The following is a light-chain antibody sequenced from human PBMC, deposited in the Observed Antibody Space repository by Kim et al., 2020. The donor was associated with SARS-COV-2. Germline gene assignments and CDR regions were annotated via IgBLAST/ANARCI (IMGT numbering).Light chain of an antibody. CDR2: AAS. J-gene: IGKJ2*03. Sequence: DIEMTQSPSALSVSVGDRVTISCRASQSVSINLNWYQQRPGKAPRLLIYAASSLQSGVPSRFSGSGSGTAFTLTINSLQPEDFGSYYCQQTFSTQYSFGQGTKLEI. V-gene: IGKV1-39*01. CDR1: QSVSIN. CDR3: QQTFSTQYS.